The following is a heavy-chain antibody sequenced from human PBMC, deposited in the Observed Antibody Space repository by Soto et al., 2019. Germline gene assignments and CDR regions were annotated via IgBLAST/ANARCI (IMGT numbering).Heavy chain of an antibody. J-gene: IGHJ5*02. D-gene: IGHD1-1*01. V-gene: IGHV4-30-2*01. CDR1: GGSISSGGYS. CDR2: IYHSGST. Sequence: QLQLQESGSGLVRPSQTLSLTCAVSGGSISSGGYSWNWIRQPPGKGLEWIGYIYHSGSTLYNPPLKSRVTISVDKSKTQFPLKLTSVTAADTAVYYCASDQLEGTWFDPWGQGTLVTVSS. CDR3: ASDQLEGTWFDP.